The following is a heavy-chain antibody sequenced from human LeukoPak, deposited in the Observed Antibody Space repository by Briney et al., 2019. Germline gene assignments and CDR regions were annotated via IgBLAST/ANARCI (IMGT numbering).Heavy chain of an antibody. CDR3: ATGIVRGTYGSIDM. CDR1: GASVTSASHY. Sequence: SETLSLTCTVSGASVTSASHYWSWIRQPPGKGLEWIGHISYSGNTHYNPSLESRVTISVDTSKNHFSLNLSSVTAADTAVYYCATGIVRGTYGSIDMWGQGTVVTVSS. CDR2: ISYSGNT. J-gene: IGHJ3*02. D-gene: IGHD1-26*01. V-gene: IGHV4-61*03.